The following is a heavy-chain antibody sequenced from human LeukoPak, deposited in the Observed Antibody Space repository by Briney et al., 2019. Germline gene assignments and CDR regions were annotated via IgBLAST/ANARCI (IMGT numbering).Heavy chain of an antibody. J-gene: IGHJ4*02. CDR1: GGSFSGYY. V-gene: IGHV4-34*01. CDR3: ARGNYYDILTGYRW. D-gene: IGHD3-9*01. CDR2: INHSGST. Sequence: SETLSLTCAVYGGSFSGYYWSWIRQPPGKGLEWIGEINHSGSTNYNPSLKSRVTISVDTSKNQFSLKLSSVTATDTAVYYCARGNYYDILTGYRWWGQGTLVTVSS.